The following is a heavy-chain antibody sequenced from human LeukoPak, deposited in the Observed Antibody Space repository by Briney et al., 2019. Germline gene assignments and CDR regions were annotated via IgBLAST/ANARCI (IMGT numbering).Heavy chain of an antibody. D-gene: IGHD2-15*01. J-gene: IGHJ4*02. CDR3: ARDLRRGLDY. Sequence: GGSLRLSCAASGFSFSTYAMHWVRQAPGKGLEWVAVILYDGSNKYYADSVKGRFTFSRDNSKNTLYLQMNSLRAEDTAVYYCARDLRRGLDYWGQGTLVTVSS. V-gene: IGHV3-30*19. CDR1: GFSFSTYA. CDR2: ILYDGSNK.